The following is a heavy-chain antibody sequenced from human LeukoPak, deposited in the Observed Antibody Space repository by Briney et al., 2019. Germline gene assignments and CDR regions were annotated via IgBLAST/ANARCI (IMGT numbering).Heavy chain of an antibody. J-gene: IGHJ2*01. V-gene: IGHV4-61*02. CDR3: ARDQRSWYFDL. CDR1: GGSISSGSYY. Sequence: SETLSLTCTVSGGSISSGSYYWSWIRQPAGKGLEWIGRIHTSGSTNYNPSLKSRVTISVDTSKNQFSLKLSSVTAADTAVYYCARDQRSWYFDLWGRGTLVTVSS. CDR2: IHTSGST.